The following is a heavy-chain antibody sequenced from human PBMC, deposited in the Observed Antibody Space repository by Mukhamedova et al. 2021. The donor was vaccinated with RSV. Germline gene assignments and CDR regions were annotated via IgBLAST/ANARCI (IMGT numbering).Heavy chain of an antibody. V-gene: IGHV3-21*01. CDR3: ARDNGYSYGLIDY. J-gene: IGHJ4*02. Sequence: GKGLEWVSSISSSSSYIYYADSVKGRFTISRDNAKNSLYLQMNSLRAEDTAVYYCARDNGYSYGLIDYWGQGTLGTVSS. D-gene: IGHD5-18*01. CDR2: ISSSSSYI.